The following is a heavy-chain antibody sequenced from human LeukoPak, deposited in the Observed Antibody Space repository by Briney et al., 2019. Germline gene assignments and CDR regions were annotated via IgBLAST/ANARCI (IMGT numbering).Heavy chain of an antibody. CDR2: IYYSGST. V-gene: IGHV4-59*12. J-gene: IGHJ4*02. Sequence: SETLSLTCTVSGGSISSYYWSWIRQPPGKGLEWIGYIYYSGSTNYNPSLKSRVTISVDTSKNQFSLKLSSVTAADTAVYYCARGRLRYYYDSSGYYYGIRFDYWGQGTLVTVSS. D-gene: IGHD3-22*01. CDR1: GGSISSYY. CDR3: ARGRLRYYYDSSGYYYGIRFDY.